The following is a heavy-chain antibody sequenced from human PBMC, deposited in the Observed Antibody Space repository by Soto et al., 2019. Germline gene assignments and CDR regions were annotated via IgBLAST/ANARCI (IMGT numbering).Heavy chain of an antibody. D-gene: IGHD2-21*01. Sequence: PSETLSLTCTVSGGSISSGGYYWSWIRHHPGKGLEWIGYIYYSGSTYYNPSLKSRVTISVDTSKNQFSLKLSSVTAADTAVYYCARSGLSPDSSTSYMDVWGKGTTLTVSS. CDR3: ARSGLSPDSSTSYMDV. CDR1: GGSISSGGYY. J-gene: IGHJ6*03. V-gene: IGHV4-31*03. CDR2: IYYSGST.